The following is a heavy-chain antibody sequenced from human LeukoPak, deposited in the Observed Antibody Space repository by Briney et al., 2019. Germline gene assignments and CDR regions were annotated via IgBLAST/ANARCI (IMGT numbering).Heavy chain of an antibody. CDR3: AREDVLVGRTTWFDP. V-gene: IGHV6-1*01. Sequence: SQTLSLTCAIAGDSVSSHSAAWNWIRQSPSRGLEWLGRTYYRSKWYSDYAVSVKSRITINPDTSKNQFSLQLNSVTPEDTAVYYCAREDVLVGRTTWFDPWGQGSLVTVSS. D-gene: IGHD1-26*01. J-gene: IGHJ5*02. CDR1: GDSVSSHSAA. CDR2: TYYRSKWYS.